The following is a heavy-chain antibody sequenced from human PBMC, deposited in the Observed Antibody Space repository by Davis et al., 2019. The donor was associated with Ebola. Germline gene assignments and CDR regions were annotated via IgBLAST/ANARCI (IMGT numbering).Heavy chain of an antibody. CDR3: ARALKRYQLLVWFDP. Sequence: PSETLSLTCAVYGGSFSGYYWSWIRQPPGKGLEWIGEINHSGSTNYNPSLKSRVTISVDTSKNQFSLKLSSVTAADTAVYYCARALKRYQLLVWFDPWGQGTLVTVSP. D-gene: IGHD2-2*01. CDR1: GGSFSGYY. J-gene: IGHJ5*02. V-gene: IGHV4-34*01. CDR2: INHSGST.